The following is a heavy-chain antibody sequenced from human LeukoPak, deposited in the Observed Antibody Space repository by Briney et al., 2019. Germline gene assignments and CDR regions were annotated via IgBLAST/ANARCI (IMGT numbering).Heavy chain of an antibody. Sequence: AGGSLRLSCAASGFTFSSYAMSWVRQAPGKGLEWVSAISGSGGSTYYADSVKGRFTISRDNSKNTLYLQMNSLRAEDTAVYYCAKDRYGSGSYPPFDYWGQGTLVTVSS. D-gene: IGHD3-10*01. CDR1: GFTFSSYA. CDR2: ISGSGGST. CDR3: AKDRYGSGSYPPFDY. J-gene: IGHJ4*02. V-gene: IGHV3-23*01.